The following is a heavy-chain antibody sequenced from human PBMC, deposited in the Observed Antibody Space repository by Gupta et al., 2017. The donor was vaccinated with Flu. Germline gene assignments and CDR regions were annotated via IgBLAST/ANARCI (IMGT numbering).Heavy chain of an antibody. D-gene: IGHD6-13*01. V-gene: IGHV4-34*01. CDR2: INHSGST. CDR3: ARAPIGSWYRIDY. Sequence: QMQLQQWGAGMLKPAETLSLTCAVYGGSFSGYYYSWIRQPPGKGLEWIGEINHSGSTNYNPSLKSRVTISVDTSKNQFSLKLSSVTAADTALYYCARAPIGSWYRIDYWGQGTLVTVSS. J-gene: IGHJ4*02. CDR1: GGSFSGYY.